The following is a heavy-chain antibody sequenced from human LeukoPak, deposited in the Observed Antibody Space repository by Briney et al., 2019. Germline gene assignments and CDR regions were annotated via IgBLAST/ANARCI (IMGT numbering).Heavy chain of an antibody. CDR3: ARESERNDGWFDP. D-gene: IGHD1-1*01. CDR1: GYTFRIHD. V-gene: IGHV1-8*01. CDR2: VSPKTGRT. Sequence: ASVLVSCKASGYTFRIHDFNWVRQAPGQGLEGMGWVSPKTGRTGYAQKFQGRVYMTTNASLSTAYMELSSLRSDDTAVYFCARESERNDGWFDPWGQGTLVTVSS. J-gene: IGHJ5*02.